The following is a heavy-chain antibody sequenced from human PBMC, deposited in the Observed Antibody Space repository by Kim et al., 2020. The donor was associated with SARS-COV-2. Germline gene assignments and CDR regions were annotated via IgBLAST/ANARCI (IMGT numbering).Heavy chain of an antibody. V-gene: IGHV3-11*01. D-gene: IGHD2-21*01. CDR3: ARGQYSFRF. Sequence: YADTVTGRFTNARDNAQNSVYLQMNSLGADDTAVYYCARGQYSFRFWGQGTLVTVSS. J-gene: IGHJ1*01.